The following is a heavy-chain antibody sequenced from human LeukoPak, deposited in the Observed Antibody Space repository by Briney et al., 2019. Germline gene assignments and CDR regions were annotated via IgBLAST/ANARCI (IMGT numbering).Heavy chain of an antibody. CDR2: INPSGGST. Sequence: ASVKVSCKASGYTFTSYYMHWVRQAPGQGLEWMGIINPSGGSTSYAQKFQGRVTMTRDTSTSTAYMELRSLRSDDTAVYYCARDIAADTAMVTKRVDYWGQGTLVTVSS. CDR1: GYTFTSYY. CDR3: ARDIAADTAMVTKRVDY. J-gene: IGHJ4*02. D-gene: IGHD5-18*01. V-gene: IGHV1-46*01.